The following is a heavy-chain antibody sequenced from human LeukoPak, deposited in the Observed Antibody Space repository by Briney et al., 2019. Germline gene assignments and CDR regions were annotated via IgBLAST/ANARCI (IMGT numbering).Heavy chain of an antibody. V-gene: IGHV3-30*03. J-gene: IGHJ6*02. Sequence: GGSLRLSCAASGFTFSSYSMNWVRQAPGKGPEWVAVISYDGSNKYYADSVKGRFTISRDNSKNMLYLQMNSLRAEDTAVCYCARDMYGSGADKYYYYGMDVWGQGTTVTVSS. D-gene: IGHD3-10*01. CDR2: ISYDGSNK. CDR1: GFTFSSYS. CDR3: ARDMYGSGADKYYYYGMDV.